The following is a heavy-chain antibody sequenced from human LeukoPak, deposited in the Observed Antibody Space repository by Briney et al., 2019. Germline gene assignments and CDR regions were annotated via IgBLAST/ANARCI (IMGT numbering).Heavy chain of an antibody. CDR1: GGTFSSYA. CDR2: IIPILGIA. CDR3: ARGSITIFGVVLRGDWFDP. D-gene: IGHD3-3*01. Sequence: SVKVSCTASGGTFSSYANSWVRQAPGQGLEWMGRIIPILGIANYAQKFQGRVTITADKSTSTAYMELSSLRSEDTAVYYCARGSITIFGVVLRGDWFDPWGQGTLVTVSS. V-gene: IGHV1-69*04. J-gene: IGHJ5*02.